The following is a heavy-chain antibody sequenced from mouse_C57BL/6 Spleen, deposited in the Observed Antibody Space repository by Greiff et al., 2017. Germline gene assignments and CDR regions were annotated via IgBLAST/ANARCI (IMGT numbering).Heavy chain of an antibody. CDR2: INPNYGTT. D-gene: IGHD4-1*01. CDR1: GYSFTDFN. CDR3: ARSETGGYFDV. Sequence: VEPGASVKISCKASGYSFTDFNMNWVKQSNGKSLEWIGVINPNYGTTSYNQKFKGKATLTVDQSSSTAYMQLNSLTSEESAVYYCARSETGGYFDVWGTGTTVTVSS. J-gene: IGHJ1*03. V-gene: IGHV1-39*01.